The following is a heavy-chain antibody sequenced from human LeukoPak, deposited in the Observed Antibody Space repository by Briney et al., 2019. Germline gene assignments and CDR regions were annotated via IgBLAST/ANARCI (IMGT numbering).Heavy chain of an antibody. V-gene: IGHV1-2*02. Sequence: GASVKVSCKASGYTFTGYNMHWVRQAPGQGLERMGWINPNSGGTNYAQKFQGRVTMTRDTSINTAYMEVSRLRSDDTAVYYCARDSGYEVDCWGQGTLVTVSS. CDR1: GYTFTGYN. D-gene: IGHD5-12*01. CDR2: INPNSGGT. CDR3: ARDSGYEVDC. J-gene: IGHJ4*02.